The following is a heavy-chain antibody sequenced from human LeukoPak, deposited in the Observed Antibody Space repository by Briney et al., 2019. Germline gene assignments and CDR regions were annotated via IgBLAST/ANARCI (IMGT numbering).Heavy chain of an antibody. CDR2: ISSSGSTI. CDR3: ARDSTTVTTAWGY. J-gene: IGHJ4*02. D-gene: IGHD4-17*01. CDR1: GFAFSSYE. V-gene: IGHV3-48*03. Sequence: GGSLRLSCAASGFAFSSYEMNWVRQAPGKGLEWVSYISSSGSTIYYADSVKGRFTISRDNAKNSLYLQMNRLRAEDTAVYYRARDSTTVTTAWGYWGQGTLVTVSS.